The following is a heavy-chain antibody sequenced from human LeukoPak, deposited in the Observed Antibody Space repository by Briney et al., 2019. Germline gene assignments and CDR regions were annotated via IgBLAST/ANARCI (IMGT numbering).Heavy chain of an antibody. CDR2: INPDSGST. CDR1: GYTFTYYY. D-gene: IGHD3-3*01. Sequence: ASVKVSCKASGYTFTYYYFHWVRQAPGQGLEWMGWINPDSGSTGYAEKFKGRVTLTRDTTISTVYMEMSSLRSDDTAIYYCVRDRNDFWSGFLYWGQGTLVTVSS. V-gene: IGHV1-2*02. J-gene: IGHJ4*02. CDR3: VRDRNDFWSGFLY.